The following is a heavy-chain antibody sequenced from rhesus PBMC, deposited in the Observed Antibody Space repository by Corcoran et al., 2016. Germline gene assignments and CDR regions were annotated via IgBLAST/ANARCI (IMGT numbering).Heavy chain of an antibody. CDR3: ARRGGTDYAFDF. CDR1: GGSISGSYYY. J-gene: IGHJ3*01. Sequence: QVQLQESGPGLVKPSETLSLTCAVPGGSISGSYYYCPWIRHAPGKRLEWIGDWTKWGSSDDTPSLNSRYTMSGNTSKNQVFLKLSAVTAADTAVYYWARRGGTDYAFDFWGQGLMVTVSS. CDR2: WTKWGSS. V-gene: IGHV4-122*02. D-gene: IGHD5-24*01.